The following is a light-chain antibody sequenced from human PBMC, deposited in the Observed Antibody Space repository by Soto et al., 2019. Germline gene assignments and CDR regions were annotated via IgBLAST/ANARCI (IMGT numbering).Light chain of an antibody. J-gene: IGLJ1*01. CDR2: EVS. CDR3: SSYTSSSTFV. CDR1: SSDIGGYNY. Sequence: QSVLTQPASVSGSPGQSITIYCTGTSSDIGGYNYVSWSQRHPGKAPQLMIYEVSNRPSGVSNRFSGSKSGNTASLTIAGLQAEDEADYYGSSYTSSSTFVFGTGSKVTVL. V-gene: IGLV2-14*01.